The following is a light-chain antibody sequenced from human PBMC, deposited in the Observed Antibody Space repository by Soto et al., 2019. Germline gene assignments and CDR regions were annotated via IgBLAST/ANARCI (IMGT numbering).Light chain of an antibody. CDR2: AAS. V-gene: IGKV1D-12*01. CDR3: QQANSFPRT. Sequence: DIQMTQSPSSVSASVGDRVTITCRASQAISTWFAWYHQKTGKAPPLLIYAASNLQTGVPSRFSGSGSGKDFTLPISSLQAEDVVTYYCQQANSFPRTFGQGTKVEIK. J-gene: IGKJ1*01. CDR1: QAISTW.